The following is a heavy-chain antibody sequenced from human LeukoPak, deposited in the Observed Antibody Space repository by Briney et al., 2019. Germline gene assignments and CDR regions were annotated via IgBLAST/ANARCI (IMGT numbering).Heavy chain of an antibody. CDR1: GFTFDDYA. V-gene: IGHV3-9*01. Sequence: PGGSLRLSCAASGFTFDDYAMHWVRQAPGKGLEWVSGISWNSGSIDYADSVKGRFTISRDNAKNSLYLQMNSLRAEDTALYYCVKDIAATYYYYGMDVWGQGTTVTVSS. J-gene: IGHJ6*02. D-gene: IGHD6-25*01. CDR3: VKDIAATYYYYGMDV. CDR2: ISWNSGSI.